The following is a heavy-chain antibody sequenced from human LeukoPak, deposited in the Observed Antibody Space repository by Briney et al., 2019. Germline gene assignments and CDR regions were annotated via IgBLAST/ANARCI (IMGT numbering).Heavy chain of an antibody. V-gene: IGHV3-49*04. CDR1: GYTFGDYA. J-gene: IGHJ4*02. CDR3: TRDGGTLDY. D-gene: IGHD3-16*01. Sequence: GRSLRLSCTGSGYTFGDYAMSWVRQSPGKGLEWVSLIRSKAFGGATEYAASVKGRFTISRDDPKSIAYLQMNSLKTEDTAMYYCTRDGGTLDYWGQGTLVTVSS. CDR2: IRSKAFGGAT.